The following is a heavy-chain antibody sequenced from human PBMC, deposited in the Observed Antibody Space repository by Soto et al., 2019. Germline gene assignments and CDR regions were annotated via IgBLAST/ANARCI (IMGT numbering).Heavy chain of an antibody. CDR1: GGSISSYY. CDR2: IYYSGST. V-gene: IGHV4-59*08. D-gene: IGHD4-17*01. CDR3: ARRSVHYGDNYWYFDL. Sequence: QVQLQESGPGLVKPSETLSLTCTVSGGSISSYYWSWIRQPPGKGLEWIGYIYYSGSTNYNPSLKSRVTISVDTSKNQFSLKLSSVTAADTAVYYCARRSVHYGDNYWYFDLWGRGTLVTVSS. J-gene: IGHJ2*01.